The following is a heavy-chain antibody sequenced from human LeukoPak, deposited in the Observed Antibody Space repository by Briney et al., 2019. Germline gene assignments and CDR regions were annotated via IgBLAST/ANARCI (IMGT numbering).Heavy chain of an antibody. D-gene: IGHD6-19*01. J-gene: IGHJ4*02. Sequence: GGSLRLSCAASGFTFSSYGMHWVRQAPGKGLEWVAFTRYDGSNKYYADSVKGRFTISRDNSKNTLYLQMNSLRAEDTAVYYCAKFSSGWDHFDYWGQGTLVTVSS. CDR2: TRYDGSNK. V-gene: IGHV3-30*02. CDR1: GFTFSSYG. CDR3: AKFSSGWDHFDY.